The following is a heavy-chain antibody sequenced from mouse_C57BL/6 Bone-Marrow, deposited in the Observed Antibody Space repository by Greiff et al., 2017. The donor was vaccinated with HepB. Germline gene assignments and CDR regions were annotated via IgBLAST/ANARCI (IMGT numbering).Heavy chain of an antibody. CDR3: AFTTVDWYFDV. CDR2: INPNNGGT. Sequence: VQLQQSGPELVKPGASVKISCKASGYTFTDYYMNWVKQSHGKSLEWIGDINPNNGGTSYNQKFKGKATLTVDKSSSTAYMELRSLTSEDSAVYYCAFTTVDWYFDVWGTGTTVTVSS. CDR1: GYTFTDYY. J-gene: IGHJ1*03. V-gene: IGHV1-26*01. D-gene: IGHD1-1*01.